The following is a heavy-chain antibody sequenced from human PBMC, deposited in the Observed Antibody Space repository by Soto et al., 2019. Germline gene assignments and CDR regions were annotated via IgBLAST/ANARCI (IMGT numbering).Heavy chain of an antibody. CDR1: GDSVSSNSAS. CDR3: ARELEIAVARLED. D-gene: IGHD6-19*01. Sequence: SHTLSLTCAISGDSVSSNSASWNWIRQSPSRGLEWLGRTYYRSKWYDDYAPSLRGRITVNPDTSKNQFSLLLNSVTPEDTAVYYCARELEIAVARLEDWGQGALVSVTS. V-gene: IGHV6-1*01. CDR2: TYYRSKWYD. J-gene: IGHJ4*02.